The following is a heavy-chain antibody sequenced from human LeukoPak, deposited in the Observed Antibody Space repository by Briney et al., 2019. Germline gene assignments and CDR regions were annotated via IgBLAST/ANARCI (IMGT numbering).Heavy chain of an antibody. CDR1: GFTFDDYA. V-gene: IGHV3-9*03. CDR2: ISWNSGSI. J-gene: IGHJ3*02. CDR3: AKSAQPSGYDYVEEDPNDAFDI. Sequence: PGGSLRLSCAASGFTFDDYAMHWVRQAPGKGLEWVSGISWNSGSIGYADSVKGRFTISRDNAKNSLYLQMNSLRAEDMALYYCAKSAQPSGYDYVEEDPNDAFDIWGQGTMVTVSS. D-gene: IGHD5-12*01.